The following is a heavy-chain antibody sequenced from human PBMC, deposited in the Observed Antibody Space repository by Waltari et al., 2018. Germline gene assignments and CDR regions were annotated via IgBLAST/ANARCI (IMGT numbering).Heavy chain of an antibody. CDR3: ARVGGVIVVVVAATGWFDP. CDR1: GGSFSGYY. J-gene: IGHJ5*02. Sequence: QVQLQQWGAGLLKPSETLSLTCAVYGGSFSGYYWSWIRQPPGKGLEWIGEINHSGSTNYNPSLKSRVTISVDTSKNQFSLKLSSVTAADTAVYYCARVGGVIVVVVAATGWFDPWGQGTLVTVSS. CDR2: INHSGST. D-gene: IGHD2-15*01. V-gene: IGHV4-34*01.